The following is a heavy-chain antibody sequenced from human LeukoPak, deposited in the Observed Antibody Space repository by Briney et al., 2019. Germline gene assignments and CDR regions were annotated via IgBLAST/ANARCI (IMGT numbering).Heavy chain of an antibody. Sequence: AASVTVSCKASGYIFMNFGMGWVRQAPGQGLEWLGWISAYNGDTNYAQKFRGRVTMTTDTSTSTAYMEVRSLTSDDTAIYYCARSGDGNWFDPWGQGTLVIVSS. CDR3: ARSGDGNWFDP. CDR1: GYIFMNFG. CDR2: ISAYNGDT. V-gene: IGHV1-18*01. J-gene: IGHJ5*02.